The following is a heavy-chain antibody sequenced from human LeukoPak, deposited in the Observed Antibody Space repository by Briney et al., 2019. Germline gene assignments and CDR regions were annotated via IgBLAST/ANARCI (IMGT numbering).Heavy chain of an antibody. V-gene: IGHV4-59*01. CDR3: ARGRPAFTSSWYSALIDY. Sequence: SETLSLTCTVAGGSISSYYWSWIRQPPGKGLEWIGHIYYSGSTNYSPSLKSRVSISVDTSKNQFSLKVSSVTAADTAVYYCARGRPAFTSSWYSALIDYWGQGTLVTVSS. CDR2: IYYSGST. D-gene: IGHD6-13*01. J-gene: IGHJ4*02. CDR1: GGSISSYY.